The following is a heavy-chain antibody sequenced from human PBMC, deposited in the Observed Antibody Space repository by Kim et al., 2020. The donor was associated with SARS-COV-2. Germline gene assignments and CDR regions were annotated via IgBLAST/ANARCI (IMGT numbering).Heavy chain of an antibody. D-gene: IGHD1-20*01. Sequence: SETLSLTCAVSGGSISSSNWWSWVRQPPGKGLEWIGEIYHSGSTNYNPSLKSRVTISVDKSKNQFSLKLSSVTAADTAVYYCARGGITGTSTEGWFDPWGQGTLVTVSS. V-gene: IGHV4-4*02. CDR3: ARGGITGTSTEGWFDP. CDR2: IYHSGST. CDR1: GGSISSSNW. J-gene: IGHJ5*02.